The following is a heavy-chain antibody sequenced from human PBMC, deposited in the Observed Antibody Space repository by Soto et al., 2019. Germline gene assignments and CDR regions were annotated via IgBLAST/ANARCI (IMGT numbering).Heavy chain of an antibody. CDR3: VNFIYSSSSDFDY. CDR1: GFTFSSYA. CDR2: ITDSGGYT. J-gene: IGHJ4*02. D-gene: IGHD6-6*01. V-gene: IGHV3-23*01. Sequence: EVQLLESGGGLVQPGGSLRLSCAASGFTFSSYAMSWVRQAPGKGLEWVSTITDSGGYTYYAYSVKGRFTISRDNSKNTLSLQMNSLRADDTAVYYCVNFIYSSSSDFDYWGQGTLVSVSS.